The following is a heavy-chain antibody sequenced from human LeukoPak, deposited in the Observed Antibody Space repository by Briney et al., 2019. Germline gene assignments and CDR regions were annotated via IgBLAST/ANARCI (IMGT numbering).Heavy chain of an antibody. CDR1: GGSISSGGYY. J-gene: IGHJ4*02. Sequence: ASETLSLTCTVSGGSISSGGYYWSWIRQPPGKGLEWIGEINHSGSTNYNPSLKSRVTISVDTSKNQFSLKLSSVTAADTAVYYCARVGGVGYWGQGTLVTVSS. CDR2: INHSGST. CDR3: ARVGGVGY. V-gene: IGHV4-39*07.